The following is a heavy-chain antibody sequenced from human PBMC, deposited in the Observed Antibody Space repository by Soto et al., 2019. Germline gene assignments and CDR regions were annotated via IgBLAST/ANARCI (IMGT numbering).Heavy chain of an antibody. CDR1: GFSLSTSGVG. CDR2: IYWDDDK. CDR3: AHVRAYYYDSSGYPAY. Sequence: GSGPTLVNPTQTLTLTCTFSGFSLSTSGVGVGWIRQPPGKALEWLALIYWDDDKRYSPSLKSRLTITKDTSKNRVVLTMTNMDPVDTATYYCAHVRAYYYDSSGYPAYWGQGTLVTVSS. V-gene: IGHV2-5*02. D-gene: IGHD3-22*01. J-gene: IGHJ4*02.